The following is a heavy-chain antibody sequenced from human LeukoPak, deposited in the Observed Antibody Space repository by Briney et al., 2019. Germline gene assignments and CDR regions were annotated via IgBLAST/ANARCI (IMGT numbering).Heavy chain of an antibody. V-gene: IGHV4-39*01. CDR2: IFYSGST. CDR1: GDSIGSSTYY. D-gene: IGHD2-15*01. Sequence: SETLSLTCTVSGDSIGSSTYYWGWIRQPPGKGPEWLGSIFYSGSTFYKPSLESRLTMSVKMSKNQFSLRLSSVTAADTAVYYCARIPCTGGSCYYFDSWGQGILVIVSS. J-gene: IGHJ4*02. CDR3: ARIPCTGGSCYYFDS.